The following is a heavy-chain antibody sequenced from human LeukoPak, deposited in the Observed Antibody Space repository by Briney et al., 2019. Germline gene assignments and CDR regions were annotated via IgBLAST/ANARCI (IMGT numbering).Heavy chain of an antibody. D-gene: IGHD1-26*01. CDR2: IYYSGST. J-gene: IGHJ4*02. Sequence: SETLSLTCTVSGGSIRNYYWSWIRQHPGKGLEWIGYIYYSGSTYYNPSLKSRVTISVDTSKNQFSLKLSSVTAADTAVYYCARTGGSWDYWGQGTLVTVSS. CDR1: GGSIRNYY. V-gene: IGHV4-59*06. CDR3: ARTGGSWDY.